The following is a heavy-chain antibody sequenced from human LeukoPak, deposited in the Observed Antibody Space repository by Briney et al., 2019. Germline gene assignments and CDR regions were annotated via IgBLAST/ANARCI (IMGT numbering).Heavy chain of an antibody. J-gene: IGHJ4*02. Sequence: GGSLRLSCAASGFILSNHWMTWVRQAPGKGLEWVAVIWYDGSNKYYADSVKGRFTISRDNSKNTLYLQMNSLRAEDTAVYYCARDGTVTPPLDYWGQGTLVTVSS. CDR3: ARDGTVTPPLDY. CDR2: IWYDGSNK. D-gene: IGHD4-11*01. V-gene: IGHV3-33*08. CDR1: GFILSNHW.